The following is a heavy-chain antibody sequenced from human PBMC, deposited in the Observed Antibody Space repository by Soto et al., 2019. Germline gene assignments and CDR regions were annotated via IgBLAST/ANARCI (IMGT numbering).Heavy chain of an antibody. CDR2: ISVSGTYT. Sequence: EVQLLESGGGLVQPGGSLRLSCAASGFNFSSYAMNWVRQAPGKGLEWVSGISVSGTYTYYAESVKGRFTISRDNSKSTLYLQMNSMRAEDTAVYYCAKGGAVNLRRYKWFDPWCQGVLVTVSS. V-gene: IGHV3-23*01. CDR3: AKGGAVNLRRYKWFDP. D-gene: IGHD4-17*01. J-gene: IGHJ5*02. CDR1: GFNFSSYA.